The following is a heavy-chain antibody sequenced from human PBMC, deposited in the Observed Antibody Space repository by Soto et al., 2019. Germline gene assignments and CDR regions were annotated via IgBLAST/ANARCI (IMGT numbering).Heavy chain of an antibody. CDR3: ARGLKWAVAGNGWFDY. CDR1: GYTFTSYG. D-gene: IGHD6-19*01. J-gene: IGHJ4*02. CDR2: ISAYNGNT. Sequence: QVQLVQSGAEVKKPGASVKVSCKDSGYTFTSYGISWVRQAPGQGLEWKGWISAYNGNTNYAQKLQRRVTMTTDTSTRSVYMGLSGLRSDTTALYYCARGLKWAVAGNGWFDYWGQVTLVTVSA. V-gene: IGHV1-18*01.